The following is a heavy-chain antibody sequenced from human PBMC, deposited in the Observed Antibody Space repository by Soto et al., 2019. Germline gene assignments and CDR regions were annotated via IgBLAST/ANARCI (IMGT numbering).Heavy chain of an antibody. J-gene: IGHJ3*02. V-gene: IGHV1-2*04. CDR3: ARDKSRRGWELDAFDI. D-gene: IGHD1-26*01. CDR1: GYTLTGYD. Sequence: GTSVKVACKTCGYTLTGYDMHWVRQAPGQGLEWMGWINPNSGGTNYAQKFQGWVTMTRDTSISTAYMELSRLRSDDTAVYYCARDKSRRGWELDAFDIWAQGTLVPVPS. CDR2: INPNSGGT.